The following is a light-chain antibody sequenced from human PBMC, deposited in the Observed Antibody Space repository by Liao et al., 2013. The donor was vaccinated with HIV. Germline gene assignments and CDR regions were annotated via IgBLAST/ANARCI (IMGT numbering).Light chain of an antibody. Sequence: SLELTQPPSVSVSAGQTATITCSGDKLGQKYVFWYQQKAGHSPVEVIYEDTKRPSGIPERFSGSNSGNTATLTISGTQATDEADYYCQAWDSTTYVVFGGGTKLTVL. CDR3: QAWDSTTYVV. CDR1: KLGQKY. V-gene: IGLV3-1*01. CDR2: EDT. J-gene: IGLJ2*01.